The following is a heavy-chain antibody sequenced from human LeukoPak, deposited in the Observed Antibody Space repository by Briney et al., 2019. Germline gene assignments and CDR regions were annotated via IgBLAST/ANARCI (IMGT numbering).Heavy chain of an antibody. V-gene: IGHV4-34*01. CDR2: INHSGST. Sequence: SETLSLTCAVYGGSFSGYYWSWIRQPPGKGLEWIGEINHSGSTNYNPSLKSRVTISVDTSKNQFSLKLSSVTAADTAVYYRARGLADYCSSTSCYGRRIDYWGQGTLVTVSS. D-gene: IGHD2-2*01. CDR3: ARGLADYCSSTSCYGRRIDY. J-gene: IGHJ4*02. CDR1: GGSFSGYY.